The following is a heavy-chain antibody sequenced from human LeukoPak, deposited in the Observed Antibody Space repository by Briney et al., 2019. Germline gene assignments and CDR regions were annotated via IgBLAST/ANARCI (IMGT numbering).Heavy chain of an antibody. CDR2: INTHGNTA. J-gene: IGHJ4*01. V-gene: IGHV3-74*01. CDR3: VRDNAYTFDY. CDR1: GFKFNSYW. Sequence: GGSLRLSCAVSGFKFNSYWMNWVRQVPGKGLVWVAHINTHGNTANYADSVKGRFTISRDNAKSTLYLQMNSLRVEDTAIYYCVRDNAYTFDYWGHGTLVTVSS. D-gene: IGHD5-24*01.